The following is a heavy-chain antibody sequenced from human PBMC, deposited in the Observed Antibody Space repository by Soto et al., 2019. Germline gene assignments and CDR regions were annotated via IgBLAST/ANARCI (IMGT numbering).Heavy chain of an antibody. CDR3: ARGGDYYGSGSYHNWFDP. CDR2: IKQDGSEK. D-gene: IGHD3-10*01. Sequence: GGSLRLSCAASGFTFSSYWMSWVRQAPGTGLEWVANIKQDGSEKYYVDSVKGRITISRDNAKNSLYLQMTSLRAEDTAVYYCARGGDYYGSGSYHNWFDPWGQGTLVTVSS. V-gene: IGHV3-7*03. J-gene: IGHJ5*02. CDR1: GFTFSSYW.